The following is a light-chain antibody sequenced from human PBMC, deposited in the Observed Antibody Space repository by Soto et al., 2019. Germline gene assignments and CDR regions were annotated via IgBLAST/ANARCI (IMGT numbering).Light chain of an antibody. J-gene: IGKJ1*01. CDR1: QGIRND. CDR2: KAS. CDR3: LQYSSHSWT. Sequence: AIQMTQSPSSLSASVGDRVTITCRASQGIRNDLGWFQQKPGKAPKLLIYKASTLKSGVPSRFSGSGSGTEFTLTISRLQPDDVATYYCLQYSSHSWTFGQGTKVDIK. V-gene: IGKV1-6*01.